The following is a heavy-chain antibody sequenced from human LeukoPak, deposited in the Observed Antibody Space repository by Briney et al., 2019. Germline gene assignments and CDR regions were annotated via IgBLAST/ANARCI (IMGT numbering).Heavy chain of an antibody. CDR2: ISGSGGST. CDR3: AKGRELLWRTYYFDY. D-gene: IGHD2-2*01. CDR1: GFTFSSYA. Sequence: HPGGSLRLSCAASGFTFSSYAMSWVRQAPGKGLEWVSAISGSGGSTYYADSVKGRFTISRDNSKNTLYQQMNSLRAEDTAVYYCAKGRELLWRTYYFDYWGQGTLVTVSS. J-gene: IGHJ4*02. V-gene: IGHV3-23*01.